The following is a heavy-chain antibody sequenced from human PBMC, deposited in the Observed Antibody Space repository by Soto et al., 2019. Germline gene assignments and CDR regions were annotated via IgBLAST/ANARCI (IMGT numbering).Heavy chain of an antibody. V-gene: IGHV4-4*02. Sequence: PSETLSLTCAVSGGSISSTNWWSWVRQPPGKGLEWIGEILHSGSTRYNPSLKSRVTISVDKSKNQFSLKLSSVTAADTAVYYCARGVITVAGNWFDPWGQGTLVTVSS. J-gene: IGHJ5*02. CDR1: GGSISSTNW. CDR3: ARGVITVAGNWFDP. D-gene: IGHD6-19*01. CDR2: ILHSGST.